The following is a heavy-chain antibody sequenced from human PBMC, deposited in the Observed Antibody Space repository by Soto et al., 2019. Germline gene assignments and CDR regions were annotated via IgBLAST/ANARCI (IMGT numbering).Heavy chain of an antibody. J-gene: IGHJ6*03. V-gene: IGHV3-64*01. D-gene: IGHD6-6*01. Sequence: EVQLAESGGGLAQPGGSLRLSCAASGFTLSGYAMDWVRQAPGKGLEYVSGISSNGDVTYYANSVQCRFTISRDNSKNTVYLQMGSLRPEDMAVYYCARRARPDFYYMDVWGKGTTVTVS. CDR2: ISSNGDVT. CDR1: GFTLSGYA. CDR3: ARRARPDFYYMDV.